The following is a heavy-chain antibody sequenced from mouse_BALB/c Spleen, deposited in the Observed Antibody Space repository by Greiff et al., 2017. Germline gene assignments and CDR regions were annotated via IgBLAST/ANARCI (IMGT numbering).Heavy chain of an antibody. CDR1: GFTFSSFG. CDR3: ARWGYDSYYRGYFDV. CDR2: ISSGSSTI. Sequence: EVQRVESGGGLVQPGGSRKLSCAASGFTFSSFGMHWVRQAPEKGLEWVAYISSGSSTIYYADTVKGRFTISRDNPKNTLFLQMTSLRSEDTAMYYCARWGYDSYYRGYFDVWGAGTTVTVSS. V-gene: IGHV5-17*02. D-gene: IGHD2-12*01. J-gene: IGHJ1*01.